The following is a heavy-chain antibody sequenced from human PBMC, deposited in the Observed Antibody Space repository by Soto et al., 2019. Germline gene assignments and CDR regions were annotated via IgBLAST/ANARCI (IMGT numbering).Heavy chain of an antibody. D-gene: IGHD3-10*01. Sequence: QVTLKESGPVLVKPTETLTLTCTVSGFSLSNARMGVSWIRQPPGKALEWLAHIFSNDEKSYSTSLKSRLTIXXHXSXXQVVLTMTNMGPVDTATYDCARSDRAGNYYYGMDVWGQGTTVTVSS. J-gene: IGHJ6*02. V-gene: IGHV2-26*01. CDR3: ARSDRAGNYYYGMDV. CDR1: GFSLSNARMG. CDR2: IFSNDEK.